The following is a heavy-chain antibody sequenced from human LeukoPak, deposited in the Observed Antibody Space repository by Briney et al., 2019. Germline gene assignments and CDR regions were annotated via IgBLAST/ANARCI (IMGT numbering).Heavy chain of an antibody. J-gene: IGHJ5*02. CDR2: INHSGST. Sequence: SETLSLTCSVSGGSISSYYWSWIRQPPGKGLEWIGEINHSGSTNYNPSLKSRVTISVDTSKNQFSLKLSSVTAADTAVYYCASSTSYNWFDPWGQGTLVTVSS. V-gene: IGHV4-34*01. D-gene: IGHD2-2*01. CDR3: ASSTSYNWFDP. CDR1: GGSISSYY.